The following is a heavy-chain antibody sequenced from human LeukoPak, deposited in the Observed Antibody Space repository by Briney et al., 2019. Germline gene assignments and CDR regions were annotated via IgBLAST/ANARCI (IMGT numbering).Heavy chain of an antibody. CDR1: GYTFTSYY. D-gene: IGHD5-18*01. CDR3: VREVEGGLWLK. Sequence: GASVKVSCKASGYTFTSYYVHWVRQAPGQGLEWMGIINPSGGSTTYAQKFQGRVTMTRDTSTSIVYMELSSLRFEDTAIYYCVREVEGGLWLKWGQGTLVTVSS. J-gene: IGHJ4*02. CDR2: INPSGGST. V-gene: IGHV1-46*01.